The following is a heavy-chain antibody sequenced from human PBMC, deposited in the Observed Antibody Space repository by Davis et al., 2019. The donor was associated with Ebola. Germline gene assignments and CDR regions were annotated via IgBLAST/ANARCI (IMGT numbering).Heavy chain of an antibody. CDR1: GGTFSSYA. CDR2: IIPILGIA. CDR3: ARIGEVICSGGNCYHP. V-gene: IGHV1-69*04. D-gene: IGHD2-15*01. Sequence: AASVKVSCKASGGTFSSYAISWVRQAPGQGLEWMGRIIPILGIANYAQKFQGRVTITADKSTSTAYMELSSLRSEDTAVYYCARIGEVICSGGNCYHPWGQGTLVTVSS. J-gene: IGHJ5*02.